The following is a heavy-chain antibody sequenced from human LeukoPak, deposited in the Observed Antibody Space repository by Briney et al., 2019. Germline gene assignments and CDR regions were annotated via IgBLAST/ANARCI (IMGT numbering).Heavy chain of an antibody. CDR1: GYSFTTYR. Sequence: GESLKISCKGSGYSFTTYRISWVRQMPGKGLEWMGTIDPSDSYTNYSPSFQGHVTISVDKSISTAYLQWSSLKASDTAMYYCARRGYSYDIDSWGQGTLVTVSS. J-gene: IGHJ4*02. CDR2: IDPSDSYT. V-gene: IGHV5-10-1*01. CDR3: ARRGYSYDIDS. D-gene: IGHD5-18*01.